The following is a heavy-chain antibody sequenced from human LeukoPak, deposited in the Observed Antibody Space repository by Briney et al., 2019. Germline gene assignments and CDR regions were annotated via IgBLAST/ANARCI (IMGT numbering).Heavy chain of an antibody. Sequence: ASVKVSCKASGYTFTGYYMHWVRQAPGQGLEWMGWINPNSGGTNYAQKFQGRVTMTRDTSISTANMELSRLRSDDTAVYYCARSIAAAGRRVDYWGQGTLVTVSS. CDR3: ARSIAAAGRRVDY. J-gene: IGHJ4*02. CDR2: INPNSGGT. V-gene: IGHV1-2*02. CDR1: GYTFTGYY. D-gene: IGHD6-13*01.